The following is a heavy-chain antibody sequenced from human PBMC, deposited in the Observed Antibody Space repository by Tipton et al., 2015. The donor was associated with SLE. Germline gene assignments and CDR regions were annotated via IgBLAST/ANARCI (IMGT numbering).Heavy chain of an antibody. CDR3: ARGLGAYSSGWRYYYYYMDV. V-gene: IGHV4-59*12. Sequence: LRLSCTVSGGSISSYYWSWIRQPPGKGLEWIGDISYSGSTNYSPSLKSRVTISVDTSKNQSSLKLSSVTAADTAVYYCARGLGAYSSGWRYYYYYMDVWGKGTTVTVSS. CDR1: GGSISSYY. D-gene: IGHD6-19*01. CDR2: ISYSGST. J-gene: IGHJ6*03.